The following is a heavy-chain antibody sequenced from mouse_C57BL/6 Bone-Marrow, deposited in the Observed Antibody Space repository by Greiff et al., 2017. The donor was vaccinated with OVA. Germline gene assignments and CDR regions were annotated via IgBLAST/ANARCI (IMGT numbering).Heavy chain of an antibody. CDR1: GFNIKDDY. CDR2: IDPENGDT. Sequence: EVQLQQSGAELVRPGASVKLSCTASGFNIKDDYMHWVKQRPEQGLEWIGWIDPENGDTEYASKFQGKATITADTSSNTAYLQLSSLTSEDTAVYYCTTGGSSYPRHYFDYWGQGTTLTVSS. D-gene: IGHD3-2*02. CDR3: TTGGSSYPRHYFDY. J-gene: IGHJ2*01. V-gene: IGHV14-4*01.